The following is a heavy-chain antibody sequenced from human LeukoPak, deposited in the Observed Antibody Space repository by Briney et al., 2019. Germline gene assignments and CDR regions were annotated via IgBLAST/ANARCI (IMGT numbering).Heavy chain of an antibody. CDR3: ARAVAAARGVNYFDY. J-gene: IGHJ4*02. CDR2: IGTTGDT. Sequence: GGSLRLSCAASGFTFNSYDMHWVRQVTGKYLEWVSAIGTTGDTYYPGSVKGRFTISRENAKNSLYLQMNSLRAGDTAVYYCARAVAAARGVNYFDYWGQGTLVTVSS. V-gene: IGHV3-13*01. CDR1: GFTFNSYD. D-gene: IGHD3-10*01.